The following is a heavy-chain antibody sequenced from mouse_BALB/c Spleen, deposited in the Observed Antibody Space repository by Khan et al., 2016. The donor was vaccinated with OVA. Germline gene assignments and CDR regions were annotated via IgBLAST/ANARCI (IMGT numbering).Heavy chain of an antibody. CDR1: GYTFTSHT. V-gene: IGHV1-4*01. D-gene: IGHD2-14*01. CDR2: INPRSGYT. J-gene: IGHJ4*01. CDR3: ARRTTEDALDY. Sequence: QVQLQQSGAELARPGASVKMSCKASGYTFTSHTMHWVKQRPGQGLEWIGHINPRSGYTQYNQKFNDKATLTADISSSTAYMQLSSLTSEDSAVYYWARRTTEDALDYWGQGTSGTGSS.